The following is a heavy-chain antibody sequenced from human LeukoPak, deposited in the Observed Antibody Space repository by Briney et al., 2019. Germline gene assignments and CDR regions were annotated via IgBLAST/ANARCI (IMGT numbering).Heavy chain of an antibody. D-gene: IGHD1-26*01. CDR2: ISSSGSTI. CDR3: AKKGGYQLGILGAPFDY. CDR1: GFTFSSYE. J-gene: IGHJ4*02. V-gene: IGHV3-48*03. Sequence: GGSLRLSCAASGFTFSSYEMNWVRQAPGKGLEWVSYISSSGSTIYYADSVKGRFTISRDNSKNTLYLQMNSLRAEDTAVYYCAKKGGYQLGILGAPFDYWGQGTLVTVSS.